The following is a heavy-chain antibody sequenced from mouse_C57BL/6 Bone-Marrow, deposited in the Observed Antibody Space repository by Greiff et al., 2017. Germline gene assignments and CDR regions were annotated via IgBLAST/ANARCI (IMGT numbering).Heavy chain of an antibody. J-gene: IGHJ4*01. CDR2: INPSSGLT. CDR3: AEYDRVVYYAMDD. D-gene: IGHD2-14*01. Sequence: VQLQESGAELAKPGASVTLSCKASGYTFTSYWMHWVKQRPGQGLAWIGYINPSSGLTKYNQKFKAKAPLTADKSSSTSYMQLSSLSYEDSAVYYCAEYDRVVYYAMDDWGQGTSVTVSS. CDR1: GYTFTSYW. V-gene: IGHV1-7*01.